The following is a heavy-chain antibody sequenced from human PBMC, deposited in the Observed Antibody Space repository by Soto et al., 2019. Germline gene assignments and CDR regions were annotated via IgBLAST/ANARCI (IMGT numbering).Heavy chain of an antibody. D-gene: IGHD2-21*01. CDR3: SRCGGGGGFDH. Sequence: QVQWVESGGGLGKSGGSLRLSCATSGFTFSDHYMSWIRQAPGKGLEFISYISPGGRYTNYGDSVKGLFTISRDNAKNSLFLQVNTLRDEDTAVYYCSRCGGGGGFDHWGQGTSVTVSS. V-gene: IGHV3-11*05. CDR2: ISPGGRYT. CDR1: GFTFSDHY. J-gene: IGHJ4*02.